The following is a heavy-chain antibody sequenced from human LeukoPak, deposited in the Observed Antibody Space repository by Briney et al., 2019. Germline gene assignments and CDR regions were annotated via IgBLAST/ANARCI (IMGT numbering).Heavy chain of an antibody. Sequence: PGGSLRLSCAASGFTVSSNYMSWVRQAPGKGLGWVSVIYSGGSTYYADSVKGRFTISRDNSKNTLYLQMNSLRAEDTAVYYCARAHSIYGSGSYSAYWGQGTLVTVSS. CDR2: IYSGGST. V-gene: IGHV3-53*01. J-gene: IGHJ4*02. CDR1: GFTVSSNY. CDR3: ARAHSIYGSGSYSAY. D-gene: IGHD3-10*01.